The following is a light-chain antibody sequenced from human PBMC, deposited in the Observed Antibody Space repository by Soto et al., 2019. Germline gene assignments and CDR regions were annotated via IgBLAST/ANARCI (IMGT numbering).Light chain of an antibody. Sequence: QSVLTQPPSVSGAPGQRVTISCTGSSANIGAAYNVDWYQQLPGTAPKLLIYGNNNRPSGVPARFSGSKSGTSASLAISGLQAEDEADYYCCSYAGTFYVFGTGTKVTVL. CDR3: CSYAGTFYV. V-gene: IGLV1-40*01. J-gene: IGLJ1*01. CDR2: GNN. CDR1: SANIGAAYN.